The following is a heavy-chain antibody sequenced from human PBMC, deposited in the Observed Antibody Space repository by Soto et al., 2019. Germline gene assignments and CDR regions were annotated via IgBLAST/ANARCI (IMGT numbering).Heavy chain of an antibody. J-gene: IGHJ6*02. D-gene: IGHD3-10*01. V-gene: IGHV2-5*01. CDR1: GFSLSTSGVG. CDR3: AHRIRGDYCSYYYYYGMDV. Sequence: SGPTLVNPTQTLTLTCTFSGFSLSTSGVGVGWIRQPPGKALEWLALIYWNDDKRYSPSLKSRLTITKDTSKNQVVLTMTNMDPVDTATYYCAHRIRGDYCSYYYYYGMDVWGQGTTVTVSS. CDR2: IYWNDDK.